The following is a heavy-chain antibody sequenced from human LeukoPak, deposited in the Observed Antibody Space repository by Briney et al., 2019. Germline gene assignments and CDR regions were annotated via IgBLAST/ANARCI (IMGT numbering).Heavy chain of an antibody. D-gene: IGHD4-17*01. CDR1: GGSISSSSYY. CDR3: ARDHDYGGDY. CDR2: IYYSGST. V-gene: IGHV4-39*07. J-gene: IGHJ4*02. Sequence: SETLSLTCTVSGGSISSSSYYWGWIRQPPGKGLEWIGSIYYSGSTYYNPSLKSRVTISVDTSKNQFSLKLSSVTAADTAVYYCARDHDYGGDYWGQGTLVTVSS.